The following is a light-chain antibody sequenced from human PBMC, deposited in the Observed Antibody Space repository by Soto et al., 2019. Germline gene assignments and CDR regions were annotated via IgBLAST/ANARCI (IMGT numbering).Light chain of an antibody. V-gene: IGKV1-5*01. Sequence: DIQMTQSPSTLSASVGDRVTISCRASQTISNWLAWYQQKPGKAPKLLIYDASSLESGVPSRFSGSGSGTEFTLTFSSLQPEDFATYYCQQFYDYPLTFGGGTKVDIK. CDR1: QTISNW. CDR3: QQFYDYPLT. J-gene: IGKJ4*01. CDR2: DAS.